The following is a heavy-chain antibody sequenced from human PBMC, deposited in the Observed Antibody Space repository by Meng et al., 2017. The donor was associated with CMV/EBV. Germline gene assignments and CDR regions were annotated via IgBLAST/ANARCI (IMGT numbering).Heavy chain of an antibody. CDR1: GYTFTGYY. CDR2: INPNSGGT. J-gene: IGHJ3*02. D-gene: IGHD5-18*01. Sequence: QVQLVQSGAEVKKPXASAKVSCXASGYTFTGYYMHWVRQAPGQGLEWMGWINPNSGGTNYAQKFQGRVTMTRDTSISTAYMELSRLRSDDTAVYYCASPPDTAMVTGAFDIWGHGTMVTVSS. V-gene: IGHV1-2*02. CDR3: ASPPDTAMVTGAFDI.